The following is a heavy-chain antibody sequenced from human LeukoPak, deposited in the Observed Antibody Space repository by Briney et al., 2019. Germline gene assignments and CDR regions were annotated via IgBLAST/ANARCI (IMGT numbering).Heavy chain of an antibody. CDR1: GFTVSSNY. J-gene: IGHJ4*02. CDR2: IYSGGST. Sequence: GGSLRLSCAASGFTVSSNYMSWVRQAPGKGLEWVSVIYSGGSTYYADSVKGRFTISRDNSKNTLYLQMNSLRAEDTAVYYCARGERYYDSSGYYPDYWGQGTLVTVSS. V-gene: IGHV3-53*01. CDR3: ARGERYYDSSGYYPDY. D-gene: IGHD3-22*01.